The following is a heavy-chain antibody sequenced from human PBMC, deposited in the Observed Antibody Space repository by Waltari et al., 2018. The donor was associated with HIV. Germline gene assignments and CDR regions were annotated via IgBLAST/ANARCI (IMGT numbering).Heavy chain of an antibody. CDR2: FDTEDGET. J-gene: IGHJ4*02. Sequence: QLEQPGAVVKKPGASVRVSCKVSGILVTKLSIHWVRQTQEKRLEWRGQFDTEDGETTHAQKFQGRVTMTQDTSTNTAYLELSSLRYEDTAVFYCATDVCVTGTPRGTCDWGQGTLVTVSS. V-gene: IGHV1-24*01. D-gene: IGHD3-16*01. CDR1: GILVTKLS. CDR3: ATDVCVTGTPRGTCD.